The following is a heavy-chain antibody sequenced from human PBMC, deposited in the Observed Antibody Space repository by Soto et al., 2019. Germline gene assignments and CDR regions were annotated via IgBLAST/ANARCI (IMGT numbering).Heavy chain of an antibody. CDR1: GGSFSGYY. CDR3: ARLYIWGSYRYWNY. CDR2: INHSGST. V-gene: IGHV4-34*01. J-gene: IGHJ4*02. Sequence: SETLSLTCAVYGGSFSGYYWSWIRQPPGKGLEWIGEINHSGSTNYNPSLKSRVTISVDTSKNQFSLKLSSVTAADTAVYYCARLYIWGSYRYWNYWGQGTLVTVSS. D-gene: IGHD3-16*02.